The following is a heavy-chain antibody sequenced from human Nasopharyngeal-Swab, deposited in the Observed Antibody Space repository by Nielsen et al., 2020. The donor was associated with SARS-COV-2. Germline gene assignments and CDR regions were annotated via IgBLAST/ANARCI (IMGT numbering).Heavy chain of an antibody. Sequence: ASVKVSCKASGYTFTSYGISWVRQAPGQGLEWMGWINPNSGGTNYAQKFQGWVTMTRDTSISTAYMELSRLRSDDTAVYYCARDGAPLVDYYYGMDVWGQGTTVTVSS. V-gene: IGHV1-2*04. CDR1: GYTFTSYG. CDR2: INPNSGGT. J-gene: IGHJ6*02. D-gene: IGHD2-8*02. CDR3: ARDGAPLVDYYYGMDV.